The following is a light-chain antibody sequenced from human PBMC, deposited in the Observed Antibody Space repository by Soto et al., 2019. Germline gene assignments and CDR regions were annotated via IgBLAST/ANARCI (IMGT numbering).Light chain of an antibody. V-gene: IGLV2-8*01. CDR1: SSDFGGYNY. CDR2: EVS. Sequence: QSALTQPPSASGSPGQSVTISCTGTSSDFGGYNYVSWYQQHPGKAPKLVIYEVSKRPSGVPDRFSGSKSGNTASLTVSGLQAEDEADYYCSSYEGSNNWVFGGGTQLTVL. J-gene: IGLJ3*02. CDR3: SSYEGSNNWV.